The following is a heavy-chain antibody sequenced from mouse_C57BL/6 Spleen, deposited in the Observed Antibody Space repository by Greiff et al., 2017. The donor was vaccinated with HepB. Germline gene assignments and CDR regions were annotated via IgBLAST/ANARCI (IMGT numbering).Heavy chain of an antibody. CDR3: TGRDYGSSYDWYFDV. Sequence: VQLQQSGAELVRPGASVTLSCKASGYTFTDYEMHWVKQTPVHGLEWIGAIDPETGGTAYNQKFKGKAILTADKSSSTAYMELRSLTSEDSAVYYCTGRDYGSSYDWYFDVWGTGTTVTVSS. CDR1: GYTFTDYE. J-gene: IGHJ1*03. D-gene: IGHD1-1*01. CDR2: IDPETGGT. V-gene: IGHV1-15*01.